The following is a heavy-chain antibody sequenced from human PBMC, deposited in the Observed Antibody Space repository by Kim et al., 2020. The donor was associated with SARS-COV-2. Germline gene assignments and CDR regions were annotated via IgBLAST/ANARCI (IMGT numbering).Heavy chain of an antibody. D-gene: IGHD4-17*01. Sequence: GGSLRLSCAASGLTFSNYGMHWVRQAPGKGLEWVAVISYDGSNKYYADSVKGRFTISRDNSENTLYLQMNTLTTEDTGVYYCAKGAMTTGKDRDYWGQGTLVIVSS. CDR2: ISYDGSNK. V-gene: IGHV3-30*18. CDR1: GLTFSNYG. CDR3: AKGAMTTGKDRDY. J-gene: IGHJ4*02.